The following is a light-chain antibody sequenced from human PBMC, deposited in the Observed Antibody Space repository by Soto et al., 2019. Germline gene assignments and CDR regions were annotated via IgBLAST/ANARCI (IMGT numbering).Light chain of an antibody. J-gene: IGLJ3*02. CDR1: SSDFGNYNL. V-gene: IGLV2-14*02. CDR3: QSYDSSPV. Sequence: QSVLAQPASVSGSPGQSITISCTGTSSDFGNYNLVSWYQQHPGKVPKLILFEVNKRPSGVSGRFSGSKSGNTASLAITGLQAEDEADYYCQSYDSSPVFGGGTKLTVL. CDR2: EVN.